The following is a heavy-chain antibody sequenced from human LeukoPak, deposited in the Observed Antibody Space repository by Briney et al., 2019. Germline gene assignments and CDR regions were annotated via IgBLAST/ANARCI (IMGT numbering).Heavy chain of an antibody. D-gene: IGHD3-22*01. CDR3: AKENWVYNWKYDSSGSGINY. V-gene: IGHV3-23*01. CDR1: GFTYSSYA. Sequence: GGSLRLSCAASGFTYSSYAMSWVRQAPGKGLEWVSAISGSGGSIYYADSVKGRFTISRDNSKNTLYLQMNSLRAEDTAVYYCAKENWVYNWKYDSSGSGINYWGQGTLITVSS. CDR2: ISGSGGSI. J-gene: IGHJ4*02.